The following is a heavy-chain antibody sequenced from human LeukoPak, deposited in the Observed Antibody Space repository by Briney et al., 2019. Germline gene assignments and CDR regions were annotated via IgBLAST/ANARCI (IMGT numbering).Heavy chain of an antibody. CDR3: ARESVWLLRWAHSYYFDY. V-gene: IGHV6-1*01. J-gene: IGHJ4*02. CDR2: TYYRSKWYN. D-gene: IGHD3-9*01. Sequence: SQTLSLTCAISGDSVSSNSAAWNWIRQSPSRGLEWLGRTYYRSKWYNDYAVSVKSRITINPDTSKNQFSLQLNSVTPEDTAVYYCARESVWLLRWAHSYYFDYWGQGTLVTVSS. CDR1: GDSVSSNSAA.